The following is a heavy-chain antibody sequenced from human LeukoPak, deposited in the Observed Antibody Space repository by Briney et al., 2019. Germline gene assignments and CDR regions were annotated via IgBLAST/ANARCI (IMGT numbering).Heavy chain of an antibody. J-gene: IGHJ4*02. CDR2: IFYNGAI. CDR1: GGSLSNYY. Sequence: SGTLSLTCMVSGGSLSNYYGSWIRQPPGKGLEWMGYIFYNGAIYYNPSLTSRVTMPVHKSTNHFSLNLKSVIAAATAMYYCARHDDVPVIRRGFDYWGQGTLVTVSS. D-gene: IGHD2-21*02. CDR3: ARHDDVPVIRRGFDY. V-gene: IGHV4-59*08.